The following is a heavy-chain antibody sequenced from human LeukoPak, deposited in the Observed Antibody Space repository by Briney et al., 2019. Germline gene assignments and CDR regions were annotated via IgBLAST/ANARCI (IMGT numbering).Heavy chain of an antibody. J-gene: IGHJ4*02. D-gene: IGHD6-13*01. CDR3: ARVYSSSWYYFDY. V-gene: IGHV4-30-2*01. CDR1: GGSISSGGYS. Sequence: SETLSLTCAVSGGSISSGGYSWSWIRQPPGKGPEWIGYIYHSGSTYYNPSLKSRVTISVDRSKNQFSLKLSSVTAADTAVYYRARVYSSSWYYFDYWGQGTLVTVSS. CDR2: IYHSGST.